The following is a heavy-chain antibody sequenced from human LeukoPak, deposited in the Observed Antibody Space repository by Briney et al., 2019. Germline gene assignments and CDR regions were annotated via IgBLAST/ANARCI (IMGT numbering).Heavy chain of an antibody. CDR3: ARGRVGATRRVRYFDL. D-gene: IGHD1-26*01. V-gene: IGHV4-34*01. J-gene: IGHJ2*01. CDR2: INHSGST. Sequence: SETLSLTCAVYGGSFSGYYWSWIRQPPGKGLEWIGEINHSGSTNYNPSLKSRVTISVDTCKNQFSLKLNSVTAADTAVYYCARGRVGATRRVRYFDLWGRGTQVTVSS. CDR1: GGSFSGYY.